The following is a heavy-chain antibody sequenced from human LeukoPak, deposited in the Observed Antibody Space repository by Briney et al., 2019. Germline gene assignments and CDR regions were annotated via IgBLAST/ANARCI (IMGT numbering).Heavy chain of an antibody. V-gene: IGHV3-30*18. D-gene: IGHD3-9*01. J-gene: IGHJ4*02. CDR1: GFTFSNYG. CDR3: AKDGTQLRYLDS. Sequence: PGGSLRLSCAVSGFTFSNYGIHWVRQAPGKGRGGVAVISYDGSDKYYADSVKGRFTISRDNSKNTLYLQMNSLRAEDTAVYYCAKDGTQLRYLDSWGQGTLVTVSS. CDR2: ISYDGSDK.